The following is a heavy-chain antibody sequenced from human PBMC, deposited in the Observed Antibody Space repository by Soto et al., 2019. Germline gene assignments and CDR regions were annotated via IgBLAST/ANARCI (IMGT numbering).Heavy chain of an antibody. D-gene: IGHD3-16*01. V-gene: IGHV1-69*01. CDR2: IIPFFKAA. CDR3: ARDVPLNYYDGTFSYYAMDV. CDR1: GGTFSSHA. J-gene: IGHJ6*02. Sequence: QVQLVQSGAGVKKPGSSVKVSCKASGGTFSSHAISWVRQAPGQGLEWMGGIIPFFKAANYAQKVQGRVTITADDSTSTAYMDLYSLRSEDTAVYYCARDVPLNYYDGTFSYYAMDVWGQGTTVTVSS.